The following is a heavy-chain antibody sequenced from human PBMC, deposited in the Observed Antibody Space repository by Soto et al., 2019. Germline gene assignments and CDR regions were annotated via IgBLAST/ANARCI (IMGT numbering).Heavy chain of an antibody. D-gene: IGHD3-22*01. J-gene: IGHJ4*02. CDR1: VGSISSSNCY. CDR3: ARLLYDSSGYYYFDY. V-gene: IGHV4-39*01. Sequence: ETLSLTCTVSVGSISSSNCYWGWILQPPGKGREWIASIYYSVSPYNNPSLKSRVTMSVDTSKNQFSLKLTSVTAADTAVYYCARLLYDSSGYYYFDYWGQGTLVTVSS. CDR2: IYYSVSP.